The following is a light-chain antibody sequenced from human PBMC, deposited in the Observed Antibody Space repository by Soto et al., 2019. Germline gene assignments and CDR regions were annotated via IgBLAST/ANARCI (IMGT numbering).Light chain of an antibody. CDR2: EVT. V-gene: IGLV2-14*01. CDR3: SSYTSSSTYV. J-gene: IGLJ1*01. Sequence: QSVLTQPASVSGSPGQSITISCTGTGSDVGGYDDVSWYQHHPGKAPKVMIYEVTNRPSGVSNRFSGSKSGNTASLTISGLLAEDEADYYCSSYTSSSTYVFGTGTKVTVL. CDR1: GSDVGGYDD.